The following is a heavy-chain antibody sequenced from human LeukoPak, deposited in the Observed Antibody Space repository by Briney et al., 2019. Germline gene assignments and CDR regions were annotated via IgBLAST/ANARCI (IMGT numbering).Heavy chain of an antibody. J-gene: IGHJ4*02. CDR3: AGYYDSSGYYAFDY. Sequence: PGGSLRLFCAASGFTFSSYWMSWVGQAPGKGLEWVANIKQDGSEKYYVDSVKGRFTISRDNAKNSLYLQMNSLRAEDTAVYYCAGYYDSSGYYAFDYWGQGTLVTVS. CDR2: IKQDGSEK. V-gene: IGHV3-7*01. CDR1: GFTFSSYW. D-gene: IGHD3-22*01.